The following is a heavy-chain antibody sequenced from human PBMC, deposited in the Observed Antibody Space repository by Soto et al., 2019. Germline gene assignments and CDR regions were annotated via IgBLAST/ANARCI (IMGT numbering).Heavy chain of an antibody. CDR2: MFSNGEK. J-gene: IGHJ6*02. Sequence: QVTLKESGPVLVKPTETLTLTCTVSGFSLSNARVGVSWIRQPPGKALEWLADMFSNGEKSYNTSLKTRLTMSRDTSRVVPNMTNMDPADTATYYCARMRVELRSYYSYGMDVWGQGTTVTVSS. V-gene: IGHV2-26*01. CDR1: GFSLSNARVG. D-gene: IGHD1-7*01. CDR3: ARMRVELRSYYSYGMDV.